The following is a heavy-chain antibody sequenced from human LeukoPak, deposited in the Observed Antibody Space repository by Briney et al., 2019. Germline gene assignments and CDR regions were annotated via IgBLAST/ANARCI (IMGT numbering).Heavy chain of an antibody. Sequence: PGGSLRLSCAASGFIISDHYMDWVRQAPGKGLEWVGRSRNKANSYSTEYAASVKGRFTNSRDDSKNSLYLQMNSLKTEDTAVYYCARAGDYYSTGDCWGQGTLVTVSS. CDR1: GFIISDHY. J-gene: IGHJ4*02. D-gene: IGHD3-22*01. CDR3: ARAGDYYSTGDC. CDR2: SRNKANSYST. V-gene: IGHV3-72*01.